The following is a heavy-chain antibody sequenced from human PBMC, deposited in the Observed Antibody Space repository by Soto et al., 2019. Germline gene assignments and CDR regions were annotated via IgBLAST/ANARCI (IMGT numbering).Heavy chain of an antibody. V-gene: IGHV1-18*01. CDR2: ISAYNGNT. D-gene: IGHD6-19*01. J-gene: IGHJ4*02. Sequence: GASVKVSCKASGYTFTSYGISWVRQAPGQGLEWMGWISAYNGNTNYAQNLQGRVTMTTDTSTSTAYMELRSLRSDDTAVYYVASLGYSSGWYPVGYWGQGTLVTVSS. CDR1: GYTFTSYG. CDR3: ASLGYSSGWYPVGY.